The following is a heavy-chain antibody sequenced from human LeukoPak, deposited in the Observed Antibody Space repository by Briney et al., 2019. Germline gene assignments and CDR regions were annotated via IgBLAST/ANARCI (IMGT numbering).Heavy chain of an antibody. J-gene: IGHJ6*02. CDR2: IYSGDSDT. Sequence: PGEPLKISCQGSGYDFSTYWIGWVRPLPGKGLAWMGRIYSGDSDTKYNPSFQGQVSISADKSIGSAYLQWSSLKSSDTAMYYCARLPQGYYYHGMDVWGQGTTVSVS. CDR3: ARLPQGYYYHGMDV. V-gene: IGHV5-51*01. CDR1: GYDFSTYW.